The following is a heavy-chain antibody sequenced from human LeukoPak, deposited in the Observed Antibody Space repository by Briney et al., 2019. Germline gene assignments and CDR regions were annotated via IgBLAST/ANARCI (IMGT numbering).Heavy chain of an antibody. D-gene: IGHD1-20*01. CDR2: INHSGST. Sequence: PSETLSLTCAVYGGSFSDYYWSWIRQPPGKGLEWIGEINHSGSTNYNPSLKSRVTISVDTSKNQVPLKLSSVTAADTAVYFCARGHNWKDYWGQGTLVTVSS. V-gene: IGHV4-34*01. CDR1: GGSFSDYY. J-gene: IGHJ4*02. CDR3: ARGHNWKDY.